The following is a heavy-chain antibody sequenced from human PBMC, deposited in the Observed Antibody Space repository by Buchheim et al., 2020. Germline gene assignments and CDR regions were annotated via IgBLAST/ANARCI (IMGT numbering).Heavy chain of an antibody. V-gene: IGHV4-59*01. CDR3: ARELTYYDYIWGSYRYGMDV. CDR1: GGSISSYY. CDR2: IYYSGST. J-gene: IGHJ6*02. Sequence: QVQLQESGPGLVKPSETLSLTCTVSGGSISSYYWSWIRQPPGKGLEWIGYIYYSGSTNYNPSLKSRVTISVDTSKNQFSLQLSSVTAADTAVYYCARELTYYDYIWGSYRYGMDVWGQGTT. D-gene: IGHD3-16*02.